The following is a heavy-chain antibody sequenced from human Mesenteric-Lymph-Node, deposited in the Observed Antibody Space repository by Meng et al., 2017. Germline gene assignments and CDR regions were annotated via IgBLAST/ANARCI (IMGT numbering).Heavy chain of an antibody. CDR3: AGHPARPRRRYSYTNPFYY. CDR1: GYSFTTYW. V-gene: IGHV5-51*01. D-gene: IGHD5-18*01. CDR2: INPGDFDT. J-gene: IGHJ4*02. Sequence: GESLKISCKGSGYSFTTYWIGWVRQMPGKGLEWMGIINPGDFDTRYSPSFQGQVTISADTSINTAYLQWSSLEASDTAIYYCAGHPARPRRRYSYTNPFYYWGQGTLVTVSS.